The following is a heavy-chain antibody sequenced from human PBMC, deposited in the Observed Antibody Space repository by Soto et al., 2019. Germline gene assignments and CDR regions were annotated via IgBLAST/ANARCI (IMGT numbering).Heavy chain of an antibody. V-gene: IGHV1-3*01. J-gene: IGHJ3*02. D-gene: IGHD1-26*01. Sequence: ASVKVSCKASGYTFTSYAMHWVRQAPGQRLEWMGWINAGNGNTKYSQKFQGRVTITRDTSASTAYMELSSLRSEDTAVYYCATPSRIVGARSNAFDIWGQGTMVTVSS. CDR3: ATPSRIVGARSNAFDI. CDR1: GYTFTSYA. CDR2: INAGNGNT.